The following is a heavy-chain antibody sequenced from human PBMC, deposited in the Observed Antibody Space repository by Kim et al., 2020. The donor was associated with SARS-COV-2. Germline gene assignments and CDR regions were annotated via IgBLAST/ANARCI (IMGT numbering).Heavy chain of an antibody. CDR1: GFTLGNHW. Sequence: GGSLRLSCAASGFTLGNHWLTWVRQAPGKGLEWVAHINPGGSDKSYVDSVKGRFTTSRDXXQNSVSLQMSSLRADDTXVYXXARGHFGLDVWGQGTTVTVSS. V-gene: IGHV3-7*03. J-gene: IGHJ6*02. CDR2: INPGGSDK. CDR3: ARGHFGLDV.